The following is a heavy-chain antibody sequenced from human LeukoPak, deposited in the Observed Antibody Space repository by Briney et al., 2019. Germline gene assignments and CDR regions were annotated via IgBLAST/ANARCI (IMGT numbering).Heavy chain of an antibody. Sequence: SETLSLTCTVSGGSISSGGYYWSWIRQPPGKGLEWIGYIYHSGSTYYNPSLKSRVTISVDTSKNQFSLKLSSVTAADTAVYYCARGGRNYYDSSGSEYWGQGTLVTVSS. CDR3: ARGGRNYYDSSGSEY. CDR2: IYHSGST. J-gene: IGHJ4*02. D-gene: IGHD3-22*01. CDR1: GGSISSGGYY. V-gene: IGHV4-30-2*01.